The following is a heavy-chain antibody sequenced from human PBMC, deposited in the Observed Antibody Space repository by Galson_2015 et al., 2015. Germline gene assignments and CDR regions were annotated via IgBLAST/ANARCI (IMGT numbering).Heavy chain of an antibody. D-gene: IGHD6-19*01. CDR3: ARGGWAAVPGPASVGAFDV. Sequence: SETLSLTCIVSGDSISTNFWTWIRQAPGKGLEFIGEIYHSGATNYNPSLKSRVTVSVDKSKNQFSLNLRSVAAADMAVYYCARGGWAAVPGPASVGAFDVWGRGTMVIVSS. CDR2: IYHSGAT. J-gene: IGHJ3*01. V-gene: IGHV4-59*12. CDR1: GDSISTNF.